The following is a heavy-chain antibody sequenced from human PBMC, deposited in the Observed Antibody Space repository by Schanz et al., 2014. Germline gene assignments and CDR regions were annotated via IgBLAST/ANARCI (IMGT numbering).Heavy chain of an antibody. CDR3: AKLSSSGRLAGYFDY. J-gene: IGHJ4*02. V-gene: IGHV3-11*05. Sequence: QVQLVESGGGLVKPGGSLRLSCAASGFTFSSYAMHWVRQAPGKGLEWVSYISGTTTYTNYADSVKGRFTISRDNAKNTLYLQMSSLRAEDTAIYYCAKLSSSGRLAGYFDYWGQGALVTVSS. CDR1: GFTFSSYA. CDR2: ISGTTTYT. D-gene: IGHD6-19*01.